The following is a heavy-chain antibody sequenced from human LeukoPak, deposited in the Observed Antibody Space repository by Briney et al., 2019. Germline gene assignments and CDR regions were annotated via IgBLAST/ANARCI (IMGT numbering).Heavy chain of an antibody. V-gene: IGHV3-23*01. CDR1: GFTFSSYA. J-gene: IGHJ4*02. CDR3: AKDVEMATIRTTNFDY. D-gene: IGHD5-24*01. CDR2: ISGSGGST. Sequence: QAGGSLRLSCAASGFTFSSYAMSWVRQAPGKGLEWVSAISGSGGSTYYADSVKGRFTISRDNSKNTLYLQMNSLRAEDTAVYYCAKDVEMATIRTTNFDYWGQGTLVTVSS.